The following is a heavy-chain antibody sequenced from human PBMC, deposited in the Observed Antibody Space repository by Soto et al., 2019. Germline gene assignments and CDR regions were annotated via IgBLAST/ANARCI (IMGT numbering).Heavy chain of an antibody. CDR1: GYTFTSYY. D-gene: IGHD3-9*01. V-gene: IGHV1-46*01. J-gene: IGHJ6*02. CDR2: INPSGGST. Sequence: ASVKVSCKASGYTFTSYYMHWVRQAPGQGLEWMGIINPSGGSTSYAQKFQGRVTMTRDTSTSTVYMELSSLRSEDTAVYYCARDPLVLRYFDWLPTLNYYYYGMDVWGQGTTVTVSS. CDR3: ARDPLVLRYFDWLPTLNYYYYGMDV.